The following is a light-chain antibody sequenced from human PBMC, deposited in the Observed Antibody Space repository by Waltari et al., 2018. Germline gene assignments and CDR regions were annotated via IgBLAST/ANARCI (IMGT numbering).Light chain of an antibody. CDR1: QSVSSIY. CDR2: GAS. CDR3: QQYGSLPRT. J-gene: IGKJ1*01. Sequence: EIVLTQSPGTLSLSPGERVTLSCRASQSVSSIYLAGYQQKPGQAPRLLIYGASSRATCIPDRFNGSGSGTDFTLTISRLEPEYYAVYYCQQYGSLPRTFGQGTKVEIK. V-gene: IGKV3-20*01.